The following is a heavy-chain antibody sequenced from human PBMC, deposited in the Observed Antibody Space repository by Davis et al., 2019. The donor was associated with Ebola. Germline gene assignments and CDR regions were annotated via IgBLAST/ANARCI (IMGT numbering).Heavy chain of an antibody. CDR1: GFTFSSYS. CDR2: ISSSSSTI. J-gene: IGHJ4*02. D-gene: IGHD5-24*01. CDR3: VKDRRDGYNPIDY. V-gene: IGHV3-48*01. Sequence: GESLKISCAASGFTFSSYSMNWVRQAPGKGLEWVSYISSSSSTIYYADSVKGRFTISRDNSKNTLYLQMSSLRAEDTAVYYCVKDRRDGYNPIDYWGQGTLVTVSS.